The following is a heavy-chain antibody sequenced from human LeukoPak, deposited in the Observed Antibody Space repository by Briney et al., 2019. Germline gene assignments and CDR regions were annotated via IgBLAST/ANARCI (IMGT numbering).Heavy chain of an antibody. CDR1: EYTFTSYY. CDR3: ARNPGKEFDNYRGKFDY. V-gene: IGHV1-46*01. Sequence: ASVKVSCKASEYTFTSYYMHWVRQAPGQGLEWMGTINLSGGSTSYAQKFQGRVTMTRDMSTSTVYMELSSLRSEDTAVYYCARNPGKEFDNYRGKFDYWGQGTLVTVPS. J-gene: IGHJ4*02. CDR2: INLSGGST. D-gene: IGHD1-26*01.